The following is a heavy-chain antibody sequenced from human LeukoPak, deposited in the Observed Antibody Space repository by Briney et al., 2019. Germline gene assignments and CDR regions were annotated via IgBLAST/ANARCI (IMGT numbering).Heavy chain of an antibody. CDR2: INAGNGNT. CDR3: ARDLNTGSYSGLFDY. J-gene: IGHJ4*02. D-gene: IGHD1-26*01. V-gene: IGHV1-3*01. CDR1: GYTFTSYA. Sequence: ASVKVSCKASGYTFTSYAMHWVRQAPGQRLEWMGWINAGNGNTKYSQKFQGRVTITRDTSASTAYMELSSLRSEDTAIYYCARDLNTGSYSGLFDYWGQGTLVTVSS.